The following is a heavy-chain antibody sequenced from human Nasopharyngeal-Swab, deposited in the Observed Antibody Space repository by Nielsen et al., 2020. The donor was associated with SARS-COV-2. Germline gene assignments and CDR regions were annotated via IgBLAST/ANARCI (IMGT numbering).Heavy chain of an antibody. J-gene: IGHJ4*02. CDR1: GFTFSDYC. D-gene: IGHD3-3*01. Sequence: GGSLRLSGEAAGFTFSDYCMSWIRQAPGTGLEWVSHISTTGSSKYYADSLKGRFTISRDNDKNSLYLQMNSLRADDTAVYYCASGGYDFWSGYPSDYWGLGTLVTVSS. V-gene: IGHV3-11*04. CDR2: ISTTGSSK. CDR3: ASGGYDFWSGYPSDY.